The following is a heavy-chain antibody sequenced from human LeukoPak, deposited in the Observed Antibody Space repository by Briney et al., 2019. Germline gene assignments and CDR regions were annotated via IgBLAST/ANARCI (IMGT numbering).Heavy chain of an antibody. CDR2: IYYSGST. D-gene: IGHD5-18*01. Sequence: SETLSLTCTVSGGSISSGGYYWRWIRQHPGKGLEWIGYIYYSGSTYYNPSLKSRVTISVDTSKNQFSLKLSSVTAADTAVYYCARVGEDSYSYGKNWFDPWGQGTLVTVSS. V-gene: IGHV4-31*03. CDR1: GGSISSGGYY. J-gene: IGHJ5*02. CDR3: ARVGEDSYSYGKNWFDP.